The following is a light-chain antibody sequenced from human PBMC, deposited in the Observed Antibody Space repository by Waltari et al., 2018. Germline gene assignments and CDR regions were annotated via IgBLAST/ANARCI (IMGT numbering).Light chain of an antibody. CDR2: EVL. Sequence: QSALTQPAPVSGSPGQSITIPCTGPRMYVGFYNLVPLYQQHPGKAPELVVYEVLSRPSGVSNRFSGSKSGNTASLTISGLQAEDEADYYCCSYAGRNIWVFGGGTKLTVL. J-gene: IGLJ3*02. V-gene: IGLV2-23*02. CDR3: CSYAGRNIWV. CDR1: RMYVGFYNL.